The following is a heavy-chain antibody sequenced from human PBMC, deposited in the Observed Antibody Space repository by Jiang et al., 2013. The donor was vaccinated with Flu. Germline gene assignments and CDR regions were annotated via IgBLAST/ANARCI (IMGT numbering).Heavy chain of an antibody. CDR1: GGSVSGGYY. CDR2: IYYRGTT. D-gene: IGHD3-22*01. J-gene: IGHJ4*02. Sequence: KPSQTLSLICTVSGGSVSGGYYWSWIRQHPGKGLEWIGYIYYRGTTYYNPSLKSRATISVDTSKNQFSLNLSSVTAADTAVYYCARRDSSGYTYFFDYWSQGSLVTVSS. V-gene: IGHV4-31*03. CDR3: ARRDSSGYTYFFDY.